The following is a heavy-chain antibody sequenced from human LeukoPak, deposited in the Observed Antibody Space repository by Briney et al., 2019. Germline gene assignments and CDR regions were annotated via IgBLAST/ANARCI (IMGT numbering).Heavy chain of an antibody. CDR2: MNPNSGKT. Sequence: GASVKVSFKASGYTFTDYDINWVRQAPGQGPEWMGWMNPNSGKTGYAQNFQGRVSMTRDTSITTAYLELSSLRSEDTAMYYCVRDRADGIYYGPWGQRTLVIVSS. CDR3: VRDRADGIYYGP. J-gene: IGHJ5*02. V-gene: IGHV1-8*01. CDR1: GYTFTDYD. D-gene: IGHD1-26*01.